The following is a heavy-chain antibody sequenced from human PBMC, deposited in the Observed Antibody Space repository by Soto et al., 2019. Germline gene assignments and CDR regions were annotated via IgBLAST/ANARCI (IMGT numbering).Heavy chain of an antibody. J-gene: IGHJ4*02. CDR3: ARGDDDFWSGYYPFDY. CDR2: IYYSGST. CDR1: GGSVSSGSYY. V-gene: IGHV4-61*01. D-gene: IGHD3-3*01. Sequence: SETLSLTCTVSGGSVSSGSYYWSWIRQPPGKGLEWIGYIYYSGSTNYNTSLKSRVTISVDTSKNQFSLKLSSVTAADTAVYYCARGDDDFWSGYYPFDYWGQGTLVTVSS.